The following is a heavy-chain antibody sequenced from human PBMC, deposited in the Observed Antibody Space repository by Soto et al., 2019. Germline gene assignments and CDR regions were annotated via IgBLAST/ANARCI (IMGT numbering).Heavy chain of an antibody. CDR2: IYYSGST. J-gene: IGHJ6*02. V-gene: IGHV4-39*01. CDR1: GGSISSSSYY. Sequence: SETLSLTCTVSGGSISSSSYYWGWIRQPPGKGLEWIGSIYYSGSTYYNPSLKSRVTISVDTSKNQFSLKLSSVTAADTAVYYCDKYSYGSVDYYSGRAVGAQGTRVTSP. CDR3: DKYSYGSVDYYSGRAV. D-gene: IGHD5-18*01.